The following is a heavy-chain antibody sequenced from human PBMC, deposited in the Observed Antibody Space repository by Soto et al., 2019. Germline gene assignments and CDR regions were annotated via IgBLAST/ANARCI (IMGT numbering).Heavy chain of an antibody. Sequence: SVKVSCKASGGTFGSHAITWVRQAPGQGLEWMGDTIPIFDTTKYAQNFQGRVTISADESTSTAYMELSSLSSEDTAVYYCAKWGSGSSSYYYFGLDVWRQGTAVTVSS. D-gene: IGHD1-26*01. CDR2: TIPIFDTT. CDR3: AKWGSGSSSYYYFGLDV. V-gene: IGHV1-69*13. J-gene: IGHJ6*02. CDR1: GGTFGSHA.